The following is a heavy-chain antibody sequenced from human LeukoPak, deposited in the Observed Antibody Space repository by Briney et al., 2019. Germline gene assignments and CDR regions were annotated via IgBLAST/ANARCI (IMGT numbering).Heavy chain of an antibody. CDR2: ISSSSSDI. V-gene: IGHV3-21*01. J-gene: IGHJ3*02. Sequence: PGESLRLSCTGSGLTLSSYAMNWVRRAPGQGLEWVSSISSSSSDIYYTDSVKGRFTISRDNAKNSLYLQMNSLRAEDTAVYYCVTDYGGSSGAFDIWGQGTMVTVSS. CDR3: VTDYGGSSGAFDI. CDR1: GLTLSSYA. D-gene: IGHD4-23*01.